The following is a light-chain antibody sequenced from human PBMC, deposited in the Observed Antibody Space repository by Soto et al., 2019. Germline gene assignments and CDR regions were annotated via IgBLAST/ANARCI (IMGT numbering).Light chain of an antibody. V-gene: IGLV2-14*01. CDR3: SSFTTSRTPHYV. Sequence: QSVLTQPASVSGSPGQSITISCTGTSSDVGNYNYVSWYQQHPGKAPKVIIYGVSNRPSGVSNRFSGSKSGNTASLTISGLQAEDEGDYYCSSFTTSRTPHYVFGTGTKVTVL. CDR1: SSDVGNYNY. J-gene: IGLJ1*01. CDR2: GVS.